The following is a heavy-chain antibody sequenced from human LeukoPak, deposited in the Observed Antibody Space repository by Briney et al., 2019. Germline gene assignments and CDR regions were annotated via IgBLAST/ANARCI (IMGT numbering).Heavy chain of an antibody. CDR3: SRGVTDTN. D-gene: IGHD2-21*02. V-gene: IGHV4-34*01. J-gene: IGHJ4*02. CDR2: INHSGST. CDR1: GGSFSGYY. Sequence: ASETLSLTCAVYGGSFSGYYWSWIRQPPGKGLEWIGEINHSGSTNYNPSLKRRVTISVDTSKNQFSLKLSSVTAADTAVYYCSRGVTDTNWGQGTLVTVSS.